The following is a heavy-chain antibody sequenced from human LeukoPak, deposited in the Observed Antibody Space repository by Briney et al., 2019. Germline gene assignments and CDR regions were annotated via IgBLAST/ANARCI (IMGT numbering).Heavy chain of an antibody. CDR1: GGSISSYY. Sequence: SETLSLTCTVSGGSISSYYWSWIRQPAGKGLEWIGRIYTSGSTNYNPSLKSRVTMSVDRSKNQFSLKLSSVTAADTAVYYCARDNYCDSSGYYENWYFDLWGRGTLVTVSS. J-gene: IGHJ2*01. CDR2: IYTSGST. D-gene: IGHD3-22*01. CDR3: ARDNYCDSSGYYENWYFDL. V-gene: IGHV4-4*07.